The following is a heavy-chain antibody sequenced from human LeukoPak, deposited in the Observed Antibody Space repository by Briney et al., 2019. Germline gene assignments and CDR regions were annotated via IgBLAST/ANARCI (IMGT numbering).Heavy chain of an antibody. J-gene: IGHJ4*02. D-gene: IGHD5-18*01. Sequence: SETLSLTCTVSGGSISSGDYYWSWIRQPPGKGLEWIGYIYYSGSTYYNPSLKSRVTISVDTSKNQFSLKLDSVTAADSAVYYCARHLSGTTMAHYFDFWGQGTLVTVSS. V-gene: IGHV4-30-4*01. CDR2: IYYSGST. CDR1: GGSISSGDYY. CDR3: ARHLSGTTMAHYFDF.